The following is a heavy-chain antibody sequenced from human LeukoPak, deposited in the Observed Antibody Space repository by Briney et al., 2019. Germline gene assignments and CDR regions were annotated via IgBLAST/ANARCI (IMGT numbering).Heavy chain of an antibody. V-gene: IGHV3-11*06. CDR2: ISSSGSYT. CDR3: ARDRAGGSGSYSDY. J-gene: IGHJ4*02. CDR1: GFTFSGYY. Sequence: GGSLRLSCAASGFTFSGYYMIWIRQAPGKGLEWVSYISSSGSYTNYADSVKGRVTISRDNAKNSLYLQMNSLRAEDTAVYYCARDRAGGSGSYSDYWGQGTLVTVSS. D-gene: IGHD1-26*01.